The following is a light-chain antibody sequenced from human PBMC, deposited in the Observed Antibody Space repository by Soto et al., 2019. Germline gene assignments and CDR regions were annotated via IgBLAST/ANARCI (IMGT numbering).Light chain of an antibody. V-gene: IGLV2-14*03. CDR2: DVS. J-gene: IGLJ2*01. CDR1: SSDVGGYNY. Sequence: QSALTQPASVSGSPGQSITISCTGTSSDVGGYNYVSWYQHHPGKAPKLMIYDVSNRPSGVSNRFSGSKSGNTASLTISGLQAEDEADYYCRSYTSSSTFPFGGGTKLTVL. CDR3: RSYTSSSTFP.